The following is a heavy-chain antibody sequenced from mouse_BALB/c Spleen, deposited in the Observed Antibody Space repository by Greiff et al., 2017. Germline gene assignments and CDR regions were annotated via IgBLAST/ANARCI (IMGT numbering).Heavy chain of an antibody. J-gene: IGHJ4*01. CDR3: ARSSLYGNYYAMDY. D-gene: IGHD2-1*01. Sequence: QVQLQQSGAELVMPGASVKMSCKASGYTFTDYWMHWVKQRPGQGLEWIGAIDTSDSYTSYNQKFKGKATLTVDESSSTAYMQLSSLTSEDSAVYYCARSSLYGNYYAMDYWGQGTSVTVSS. CDR2: IDTSDSYT. CDR1: GYTFTDYW. V-gene: IGHV1-69*01.